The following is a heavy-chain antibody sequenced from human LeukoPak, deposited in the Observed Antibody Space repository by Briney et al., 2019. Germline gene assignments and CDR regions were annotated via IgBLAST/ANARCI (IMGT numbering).Heavy chain of an antibody. D-gene: IGHD2-15*01. Sequence: GRSLRLSCAASGFTFSSYGMHWVRQAPGKGLEWVAVISYDGSNKYYADSVKGRFTISRDNSKNTLYPQMNSLRAEDTAVYYCAKEAPKLSSGVDYWGQGTLVTVSS. CDR2: ISYDGSNK. CDR1: GFTFSSYG. V-gene: IGHV3-30*18. J-gene: IGHJ4*02. CDR3: AKEAPKLSSGVDY.